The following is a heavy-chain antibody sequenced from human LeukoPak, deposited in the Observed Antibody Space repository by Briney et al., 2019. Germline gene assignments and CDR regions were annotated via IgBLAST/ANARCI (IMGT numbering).Heavy chain of an antibody. D-gene: IGHD6-13*01. CDR3: ATGLGSWPFDY. Sequence: LAGGSLRLSCAASGFTFSSYAMSWVRQAPGKGLEWVSAISGSGGSTYYADSVKGRFTISRDNSKNTLYLQMNSLRAEDTAVYYCATGLGSWPFDYWGQGTLVTVSS. CDR2: ISGSGGST. V-gene: IGHV3-23*01. CDR1: GFTFSSYA. J-gene: IGHJ4*02.